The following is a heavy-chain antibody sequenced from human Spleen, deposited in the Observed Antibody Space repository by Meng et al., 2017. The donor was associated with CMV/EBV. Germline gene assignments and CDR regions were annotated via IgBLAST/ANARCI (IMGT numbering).Heavy chain of an antibody. CDR1: GFTFNTYW. V-gene: IGHV3-74*01. J-gene: IGHJ6*02. CDR2: ITSDGSST. CDR3: ARFLSDFWSGYYRGYYYGMDV. D-gene: IGHD3-3*01. Sequence: GESLKISCAASGFTFNTYWMHWVRQAPGKGLVWVSRITSDGSSTTYADSVKGRFTISRDNAKNTLYLQMNSLRAEDTAVYYCARFLSDFWSGYYRGYYYGMDVWGQGTTVTVSS.